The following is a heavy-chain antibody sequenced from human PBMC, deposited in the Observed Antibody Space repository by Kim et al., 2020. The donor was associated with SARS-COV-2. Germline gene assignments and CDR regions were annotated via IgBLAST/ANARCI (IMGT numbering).Heavy chain of an antibody. CDR2: K. Sequence: KNYVDSVKGRFTISRDNAKNSLYREMNSRGADDTGVYYCARDRAYSTFDYWGQGTQVTVST. CDR3: ARDRAYSTFDY. J-gene: IGHJ4*02. V-gene: IGHV3-7*03. D-gene: IGHD4-4*01.